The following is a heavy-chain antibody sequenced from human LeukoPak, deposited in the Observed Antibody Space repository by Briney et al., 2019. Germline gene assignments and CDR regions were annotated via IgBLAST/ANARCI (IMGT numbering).Heavy chain of an antibody. V-gene: IGHV3-33*01. CDR1: RFTFSSYG. CDR3: ARDQPALGIDY. D-gene: IGHD2-2*01. Sequence: GRSLRLSCAASRFTFSSYGMHWVRQAPGKGLEWVAVIWYDGSNKYYADSVKGRFTISRDNSKNTLYLQMNSLRAEDTAVYYCARDQPALGIDYWGQGTLVTVSS. J-gene: IGHJ4*02. CDR2: IWYDGSNK.